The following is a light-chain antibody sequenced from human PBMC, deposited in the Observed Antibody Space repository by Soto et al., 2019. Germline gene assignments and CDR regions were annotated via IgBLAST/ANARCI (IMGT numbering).Light chain of an antibody. CDR3: QHYNNWPPWT. CDR2: GAS. J-gene: IGKJ1*01. V-gene: IGKV3-15*01. CDR1: QSVSSN. Sequence: EIVMTQSPATLSVSPGERATFSCRASQSVSSNLAWYQQKPGQAPRLLIYGASIRATGIPARFSGSGSGTEFTLTISTLQSEDFAIYYCQHYNNWPPWTFGQGTKVDTK.